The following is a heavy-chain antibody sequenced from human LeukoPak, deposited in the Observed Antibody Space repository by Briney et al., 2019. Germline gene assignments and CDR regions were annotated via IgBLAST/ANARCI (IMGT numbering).Heavy chain of an antibody. CDR1: GGFFSGYY. CDR3: AREYAKWYYFGY. CDR2: INHSGST. D-gene: IGHD2-15*01. V-gene: IGHV4-34*01. J-gene: IGHJ4*02. Sequence: PSETLSLTCAVYGGFFSGYYWSWIRQPPGKGMEWIGEINHSGSTNYNPSLKSRVTISVDTSKHQFSLKLSSVTAADTAVYYCAREYAKWYYFGYWGQGTLVTVSS.